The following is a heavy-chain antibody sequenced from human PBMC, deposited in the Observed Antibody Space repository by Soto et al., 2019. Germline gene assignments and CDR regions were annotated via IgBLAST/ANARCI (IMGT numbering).Heavy chain of an antibody. CDR2: IIPIFGTA. V-gene: IGHV1-69*13. CDR1: GGTFSSYA. J-gene: IGHJ5*02. CDR3: AREPGAYSSSWYEGNWFDP. Sequence: ASVKVSCKASGGTFSSYAISWVRQAPGQGLEWMGGIIPIFGTANYAQKFQGRVTITADESTSTAYMELSSLRSEDTAVYYCAREPGAYSSSWYEGNWFDPWGQGTLVTVSS. D-gene: IGHD6-13*01.